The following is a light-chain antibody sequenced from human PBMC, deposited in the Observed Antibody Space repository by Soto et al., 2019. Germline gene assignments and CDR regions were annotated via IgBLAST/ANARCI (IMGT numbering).Light chain of an antibody. V-gene: IGKV3-15*01. CDR1: QSVNSN. CDR3: QQSNNWPKT. J-gene: IGKJ1*01. CDR2: DAS. Sequence: EIVMTQSPATLSVSPGGTVTLSCRASQSVNSNLAWYQQKPGQAPRLLISDASTRAAGLPARFSGSGSGTEFTLTISSLQSEDFAVYFCQQSNNWPKTFGHGTKVDIK.